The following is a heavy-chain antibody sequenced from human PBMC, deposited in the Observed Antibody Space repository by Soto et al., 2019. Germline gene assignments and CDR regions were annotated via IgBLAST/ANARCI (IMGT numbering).Heavy chain of an antibody. D-gene: IGHD3-22*01. V-gene: IGHV4-28*01. Sequence: SETLSLTCAVSGYSISSSNWWGWIRQPPGKGLKWIGYIYYSGSTYYNPSLKSRVTMSVDTSKNQFSLRLSSLTAVDTALYYCARITYYYDSSGPIATWGQGTLVTVS. CDR2: IYYSGST. CDR3: ARITYYYDSSGPIAT. J-gene: IGHJ5*02. CDR1: GYSISSSNW.